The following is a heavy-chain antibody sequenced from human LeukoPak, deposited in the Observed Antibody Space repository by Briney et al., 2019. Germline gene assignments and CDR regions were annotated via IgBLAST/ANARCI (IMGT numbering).Heavy chain of an antibody. D-gene: IGHD2-2*01. V-gene: IGHV3-23*01. Sequence: GGSLRLSCAASGFPFSSYWMTWVRQAPGKGLEWVSAISGSGGSTYYADSVKGRFTISRDNSKNTLYLQMNSLRAEDTAVYYCARDLGYCSSTSCFHDAFDIWGQGTMVTVSS. CDR2: ISGSGGST. CDR3: ARDLGYCSSTSCFHDAFDI. J-gene: IGHJ3*02. CDR1: GFPFSSYW.